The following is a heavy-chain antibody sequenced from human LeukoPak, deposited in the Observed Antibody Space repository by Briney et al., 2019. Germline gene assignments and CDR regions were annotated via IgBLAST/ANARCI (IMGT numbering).Heavy chain of an antibody. D-gene: IGHD1-26*01. CDR2: INHSGST. J-gene: IGHJ4*02. CDR1: GFTFSSYA. V-gene: IGHV4-34*01. CDR3: ARGRIEELRYYFDY. Sequence: GSLRLSCAASGFTFSSYAMSWVRQPPGKGLEWIGEINHSGSTNYNPSLKSRVTISVDTSKNQFSPKLSSVTAADTAVYYCARGRIEELRYYFDYWGQGTLVTVSS.